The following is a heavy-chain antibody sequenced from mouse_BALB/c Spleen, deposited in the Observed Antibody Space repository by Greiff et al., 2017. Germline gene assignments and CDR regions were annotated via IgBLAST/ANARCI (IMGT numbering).Heavy chain of an antibody. V-gene: IGHV1-69*02. CDR1: GYTFTSYW. Sequence: QVQLQQPGAELVKPGASVKLSCKASGYTFTSYWMHWVKQRPGQGLEWIGEIDPSDSYTNYNQKFKGKATLTVDKSSSTAYMQLSSLTSEDSAVYYCARVHRYDAFYAMDYWGQGTSVTVSS. J-gene: IGHJ4*01. D-gene: IGHD2-14*01. CDR2: IDPSDSYT. CDR3: ARVHRYDAFYAMDY.